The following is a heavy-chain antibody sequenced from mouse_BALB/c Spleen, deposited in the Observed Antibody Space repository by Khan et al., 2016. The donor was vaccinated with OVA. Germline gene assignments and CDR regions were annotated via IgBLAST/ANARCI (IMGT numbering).Heavy chain of an antibody. Sequence: EVELVESGGDLVKPGGSLTLSCAASGFSFSTYGMSWVRQTPDKRLEWVATVSTGGGYNYYPDRGKGLFIISRDNDKNTLFLQMSGLKSEDTVMFYGTRFAYYYDSEGFAYWGQGTLVTVSA. J-gene: IGHJ3*01. D-gene: IGHD1-1*01. V-gene: IGHV5-6*01. CDR1: GFSFSTYG. CDR2: VSTGGGYN. CDR3: TRFAYYYDSEGFAY.